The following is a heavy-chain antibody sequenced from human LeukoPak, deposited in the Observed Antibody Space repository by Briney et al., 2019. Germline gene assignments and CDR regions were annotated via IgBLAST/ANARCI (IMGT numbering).Heavy chain of an antibody. J-gene: IGHJ3*02. D-gene: IGHD1-26*01. CDR1: GFPISTYS. Sequence: SETLSLTCTVSGFPISTYSWSWIRQPPGKGLEWVGYIYSSGGTDHNPSLTSRVTMSVDTSTNQLSLKLNSVTAADTAVYYCARAKRWENDAFDIWGQGTLVTVAS. CDR2: IYSSGGT. V-gene: IGHV4-59*01. CDR3: ARAKRWENDAFDI.